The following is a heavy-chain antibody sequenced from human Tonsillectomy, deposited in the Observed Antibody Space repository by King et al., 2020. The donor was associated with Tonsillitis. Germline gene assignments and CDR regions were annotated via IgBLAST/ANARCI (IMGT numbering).Heavy chain of an antibody. CDR3: ARDRGGGSIDY. CDR1: GGTFSSHA. D-gene: IGHD3-16*01. J-gene: IGHJ4*02. V-gene: IGHV1-69*09. CDR2: IIPILGIA. Sequence: QLVQSGAEVKKPGSSVKVSCKASGGTFSSHAISWVRQAPGQGLEWMGRIIPILGIANYAQKFQGRVTITADKSTSTAYMELSSLRSEDTAVYYCARDRGGGSIDYWGQGTLVSVSS.